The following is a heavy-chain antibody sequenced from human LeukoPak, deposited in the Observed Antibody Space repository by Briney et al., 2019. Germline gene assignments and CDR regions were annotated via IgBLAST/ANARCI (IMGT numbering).Heavy chain of an antibody. CDR1: GFTFNTAW. CDR3: VSHQFGDYRVR. V-gene: IGHV3-15*01. CDR2: IKSKTDGETR. Sequence: GGSPRLSCAASGFTFNTAWMTWVRQAPGKGLEWVGVIKSKTDGETRHYAAPVEGRFTISRDDSRTTLYLQMNSLKIEDTAVYYCVSHQFGDYRVRWGQGTLVTVSS. J-gene: IGHJ4*02. D-gene: IGHD3-10*01.